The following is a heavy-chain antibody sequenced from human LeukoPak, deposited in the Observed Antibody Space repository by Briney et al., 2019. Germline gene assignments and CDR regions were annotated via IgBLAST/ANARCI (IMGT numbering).Heavy chain of an antibody. CDR3: ARGYGSGSYSNYYYGMDV. CDR2: ISGSGGST. Sequence: GGSLRLSCAASGFTFSSYAMSWVRQAPGKGLEWVSAISGSGGSTYYADSVKGRFTISRDNSKDTLYLQMNSLRAEDTAVYYCARGYGSGSYSNYYYGMDVWGQGTTVTVSS. V-gene: IGHV3-23*01. CDR1: GFTFSSYA. J-gene: IGHJ6*02. D-gene: IGHD3-10*01.